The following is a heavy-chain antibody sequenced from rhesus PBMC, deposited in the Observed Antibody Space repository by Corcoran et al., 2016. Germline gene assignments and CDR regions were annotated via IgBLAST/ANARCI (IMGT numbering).Heavy chain of an antibody. J-gene: IGHJ4*01. CDR2: IYGSGSST. CDR3: ARGQGDLDY. V-gene: IGHV4S11*01. D-gene: IGHD3-34*01. Sequence: QVQLQESGPGLVQPLETLSLTCAVSGGSISSNYWSWTRQPPGKGLGWIGYIYGSGSSTNYNPSLKSRVTLSVDTSKNQFSLKLSAVTAADTAVYYCARGQGDLDYWGQGVLVTVSS. CDR1: GGSISSNY.